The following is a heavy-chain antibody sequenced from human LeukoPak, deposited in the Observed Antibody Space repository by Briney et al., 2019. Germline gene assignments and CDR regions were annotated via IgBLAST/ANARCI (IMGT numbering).Heavy chain of an antibody. CDR2: ISGAGT. Sequence: GGSLRLSCVASGFTFTNFAMTWVRQAPGRGLEWVSSISGAGTYYAESVKGRFTISRDNYKNTVYLQMKSLRAEGTALYYCARDPNGDYVGAFDFQRWGQGTLVTVSS. CDR3: ARDPNGDYVGAFDFQR. D-gene: IGHD4-17*01. J-gene: IGHJ1*01. CDR1: GFTFTNFA. V-gene: IGHV3-23*01.